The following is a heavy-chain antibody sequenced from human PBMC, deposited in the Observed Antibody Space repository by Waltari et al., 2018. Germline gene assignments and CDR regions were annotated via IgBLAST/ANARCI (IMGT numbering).Heavy chain of an antibody. V-gene: IGHV3-23*01. Sequence: EVQLLAAGVGLVQRGGSLRLSRAARGFTFRSYLMSGVAQAPGKGLEWVSAISGSGGSTYYADSVKGRFTISRDNSKNTLYLQMNSLRAEDTAVYYCAKENFGHQLLLQCDYWGQGTLVTVSS. J-gene: IGHJ4*02. CDR1: GFTFRSYL. CDR3: AKENFGHQLLLQCDY. CDR2: ISGSGGST. D-gene: IGHD2-2*01.